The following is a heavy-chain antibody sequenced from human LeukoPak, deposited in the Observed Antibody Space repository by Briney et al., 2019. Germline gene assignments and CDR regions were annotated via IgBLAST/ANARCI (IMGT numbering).Heavy chain of an antibody. J-gene: IGHJ4*02. V-gene: IGHV4-4*02. D-gene: IGHD1-26*01. Sequence: SETLSLTCTVSGGSISSSKWWSWVRQPPGKGLEWIGEISHSGSTNYNPSLKSRVTISVDTSKNQFSLKLNSVTAADTAVYYCARATRELPQYDYWGQGTLVTVSS. CDR3: ARATRELPQYDY. CDR1: GGSISSSKW. CDR2: ISHSGST.